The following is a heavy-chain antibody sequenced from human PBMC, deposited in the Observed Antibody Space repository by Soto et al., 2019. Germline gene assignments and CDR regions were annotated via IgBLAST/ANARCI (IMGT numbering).Heavy chain of an antibody. V-gene: IGHV4-59*01. CDR3: TRRQGSYLDQ. CDR2: ISYSGST. Sequence: QVQLQESGPGLVKPSETLSLNCTVSGGSISSFYWSWVHQTPGKGLEWIGYISYSGSTNYNPSLNSRVTISVDTSKKQFFLKLTSVTTADTAVYYCTRRQGSYLDQWGQGTLVTVSS. J-gene: IGHJ4*02. CDR1: GGSISSFY. D-gene: IGHD2-15*01.